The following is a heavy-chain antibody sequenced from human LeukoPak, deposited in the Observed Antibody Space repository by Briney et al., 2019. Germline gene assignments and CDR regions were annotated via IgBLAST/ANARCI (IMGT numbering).Heavy chain of an antibody. J-gene: IGHJ4*02. V-gene: IGHV1-2*02. CDR1: GYTFTGYY. CDR2: INPNSGGT. Sequence: ASVKVSCKASGYTFTGYYMHWVRQAPGQGLEWMGWINPNSGGTNYAQKFQGRVTMTRDTSISTAYMELSRLRAEDTAFYYCARDMGYYYDSSGGRTIDYWGQGTLVTVSS. CDR3: ARDMGYYYDSSGGRTIDY. D-gene: IGHD3-22*01.